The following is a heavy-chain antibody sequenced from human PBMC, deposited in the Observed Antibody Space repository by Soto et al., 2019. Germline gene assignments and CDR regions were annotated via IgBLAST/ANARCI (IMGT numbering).Heavy chain of an antibody. CDR3: AKDTYYYDSSGYYVFDY. J-gene: IGHJ4*02. CDR2: ISYDGSNK. D-gene: IGHD3-22*01. V-gene: IGHV3-30*18. Sequence: GGSLRLSCGDSGFTFSNYGMHWVRQAPGKGLERVAGISYDGSNKHYADSAEGRFTISRDNSKSTVYLQMNSLRAEDTAIYFCAKDTYYYDSSGYYVFDYWGQGALVTVSS. CDR1: GFTFSNYG.